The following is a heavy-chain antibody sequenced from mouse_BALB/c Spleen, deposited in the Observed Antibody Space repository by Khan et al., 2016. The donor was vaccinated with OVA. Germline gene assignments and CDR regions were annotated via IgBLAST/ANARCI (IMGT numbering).Heavy chain of an antibody. V-gene: IGHV5-6-3*01. CDR1: GFNFSSYG. CDR2: INSNGGST. CDR3: ARMARTIN. J-gene: IGHJ2*01. Sequence: EVELVESGGGLVQPGGSLKLSCAASGFNFSSYGMSWVRQTPDKRLELVATINSNGGSTYYPASVKGRFTISRDNAKNTLYLQMSSLKSVDTAMYYCARMARTINWGQGTTLTVSS.